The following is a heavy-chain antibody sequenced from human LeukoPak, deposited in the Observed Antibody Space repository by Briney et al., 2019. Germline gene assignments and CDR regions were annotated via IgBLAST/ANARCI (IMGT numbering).Heavy chain of an antibody. Sequence: ASVKVSCKTSGYTFSNYGISWVRQAPGQGLEWMGWITAYNGNRLYAQRFQSRITLTTDTSTSTSYMELRSLEYDDTAIYYCARDNDKVVDHWGQGTLVTVSS. V-gene: IGHV1-18*01. D-gene: IGHD1-1*01. CDR3: ARDNDKVVDH. J-gene: IGHJ4*01. CDR2: ITAYNGNR. CDR1: GYTFSNYG.